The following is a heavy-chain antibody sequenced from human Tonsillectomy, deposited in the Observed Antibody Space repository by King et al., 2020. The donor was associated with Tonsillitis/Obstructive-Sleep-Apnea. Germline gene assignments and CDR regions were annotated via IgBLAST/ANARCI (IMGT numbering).Heavy chain of an antibody. CDR3: AHRAYNSGYYSFDY. D-gene: IGHD3-3*01. CDR2: IYWDXXX. V-gene: IGHV2-5*02. J-gene: IGHJ4*02. Sequence: TLKESGPTLVKPTQTLTLTCTFSGFSLSTSGVGVGXXRQPPGXALXXXXXIYWDXXXRXSPSLKSRLTITKXXSKNQVVLIMTXMDPVDTATYYCAHRAYNSGYYSFDYWGQGTLVTVSS. CDR1: GFSLSTSGVG.